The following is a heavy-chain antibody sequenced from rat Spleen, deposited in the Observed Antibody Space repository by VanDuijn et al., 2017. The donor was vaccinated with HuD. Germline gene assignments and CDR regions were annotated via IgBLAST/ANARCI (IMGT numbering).Heavy chain of an antibody. CDR2: ISNGGGNT. J-gene: IGHJ2*01. CDR1: GFIFSDYD. V-gene: IGHV5S11*01. D-gene: IGHD1-2*01. Sequence: EVQLVESGGGLVQPGRSMKLSCAASGFIFSDYDMAWVRQAPKKGLEWVASISNGGGNTYHRDSVKGRFTISRDNAKSTLYLQMDSLRSEETATYYCARPDYSRFDYWGQGVMVTVSS. CDR3: ARPDYSRFDY.